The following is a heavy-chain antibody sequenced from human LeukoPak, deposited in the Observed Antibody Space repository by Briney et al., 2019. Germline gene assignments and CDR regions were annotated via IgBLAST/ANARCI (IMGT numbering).Heavy chain of an antibody. Sequence: SETLSLTCSVYGGSFSGYYWSWIRQTPGKGLEWIGEINHTGSTNYNPTLKSRVTISVDTSKNQFSLKLSSVTAADTAVYYCARGYYSSGWFDYWGQGTLVTVSS. J-gene: IGHJ4*02. CDR1: GGSFSGYY. CDR3: ARGYYSSGWFDY. D-gene: IGHD6-19*01. V-gene: IGHV4-34*01. CDR2: INHTGST.